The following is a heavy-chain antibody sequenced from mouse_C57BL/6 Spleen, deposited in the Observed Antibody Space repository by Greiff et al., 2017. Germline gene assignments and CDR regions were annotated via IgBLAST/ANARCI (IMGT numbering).Heavy chain of an antibody. V-gene: IGHV5-6*01. CDR3: ARTRYGSPFDY. D-gene: IGHD1-1*01. CDR2: ISSGGSYT. J-gene: IGHJ2*01. Sequence: EVHLVESGGDLVKPGGSLKLSCAASGFTFSSYGMSWVRQTPDKRLEWVATISSGGSYTYYPDSVKGRFTISRDNAKNTLFLQMTSLRSEDTAMYYCARTRYGSPFDYWGQGTTLTVSS. CDR1: GFTFSSYG.